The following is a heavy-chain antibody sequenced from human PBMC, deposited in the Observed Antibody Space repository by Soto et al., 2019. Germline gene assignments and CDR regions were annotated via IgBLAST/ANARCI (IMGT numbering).Heavy chain of an antibody. J-gene: IGHJ4*02. CDR3: ARAIKRWEVNYYFDL. Sequence: QVVLLQSGAEVKEPGSSVRVSCQVSGSTFNNFAFSWVRQAPGHGPEWMGGIVVDSNTAEYSQRFQDRVTITGDTSNDTLYMELGSLTFEHTAVYYCARAIKRWEVNYYFDLWGQGTLVTVSS. D-gene: IGHD1-26*01. CDR1: GSTFNNFA. V-gene: IGHV1-69*06. CDR2: IVVDSNTA.